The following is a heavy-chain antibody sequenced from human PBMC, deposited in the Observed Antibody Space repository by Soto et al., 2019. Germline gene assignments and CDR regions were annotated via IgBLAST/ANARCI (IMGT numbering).Heavy chain of an antibody. CDR3: AKGTYYYGSAPYYFDY. J-gene: IGHJ4*02. CDR2: ISDSGGST. V-gene: IGHV3-23*01. Sequence: GGSLRLSCAASGLTFHRHGMHWVRQAPGKGLAWVSGISDSGGSTYYADSVKGRFTISRDNSKNTLYLQMNSRRAEDTAVYYCAKGTYYYGSAPYYFDYWGQGTLVTVSS. D-gene: IGHD3-10*01. CDR1: GLTFHRHG.